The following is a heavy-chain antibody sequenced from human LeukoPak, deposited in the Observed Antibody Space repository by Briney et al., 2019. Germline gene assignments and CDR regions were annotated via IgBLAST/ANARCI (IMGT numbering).Heavy chain of an antibody. Sequence: SETLSLTCTVSGGSIGSYYWSWIRQPPGKGLEWVGYIYYSGSTKRNPSLKSRVTISVDTSKNQFSLKLSSVTAADTAVYYCARERYYYGSGSYHDYWGQGTQVTVSS. CDR2: IYYSGST. CDR1: GGSIGSYY. D-gene: IGHD3-10*01. V-gene: IGHV4-59*01. CDR3: ARERYYYGSGSYHDY. J-gene: IGHJ4*02.